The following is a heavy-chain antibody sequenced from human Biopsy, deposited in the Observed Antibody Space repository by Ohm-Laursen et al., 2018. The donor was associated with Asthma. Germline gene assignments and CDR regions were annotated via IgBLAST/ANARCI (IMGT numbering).Heavy chain of an antibody. CDR1: RFTYE. J-gene: IGHJ6*02. D-gene: IGHD6-6*01. CDR2: ISYDGSSI. Sequence: SLRLSCAASRFTYEMHWVRQAPGKGLEWVAVISYDGSSIYYADSVKGRFTISRDNTKNTLYLQMNSLRAEDTAVYYCARKIAARGGMGVWGQGTTVTVSS. V-gene: IGHV3-30-3*01. CDR3: ARKIAARGGMGV.